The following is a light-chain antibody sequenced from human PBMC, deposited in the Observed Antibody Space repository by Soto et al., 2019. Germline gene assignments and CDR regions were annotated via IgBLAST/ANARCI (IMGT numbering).Light chain of an antibody. CDR3: SSYTTTATPYVL. CDR2: EVS. Sequence: QSVLTQPASVSGSPGQSITISCTGTSSDVGSYNYVSWFQQYPGKAPKLIIFEVSNRPSGVSHRFSGSRSGNTASLTISGLQAEDEADYYCSSYTTTATPYVLFGGGTKLTVL. CDR1: SSDVGSYNY. V-gene: IGLV2-14*01. J-gene: IGLJ2*01.